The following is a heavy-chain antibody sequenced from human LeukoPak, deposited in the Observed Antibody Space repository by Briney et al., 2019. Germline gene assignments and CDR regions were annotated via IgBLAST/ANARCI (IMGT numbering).Heavy chain of an antibody. V-gene: IGHV3-53*01. CDR1: GTIVSTNY. CDR3: VREDLGIEY. J-gene: IGHJ4*02. Sequence: GGSLRLSCVSSGTIVSTNYMHWVRQAPGKGLESVAILYMNDNTYYADSVKGRFTISRDSSKTTLYLHMSSLRAEDTAVYYCVREDLGIEYWGQGTLVTVSP. CDR2: LYMNDNT. D-gene: IGHD3/OR15-3a*01.